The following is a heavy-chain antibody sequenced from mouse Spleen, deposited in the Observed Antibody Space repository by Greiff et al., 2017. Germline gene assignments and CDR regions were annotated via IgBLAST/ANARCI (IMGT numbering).Heavy chain of an antibody. CDR2: INYDGSST. CDR1: GFTFSDYY. J-gene: IGHJ1*01. CDR3: ARVDGSLWYFDV. D-gene: IGHD1-1*02. Sequence: EVKLVESEGGLVQPGSSMKLSCTASGFTFSDYYMAWVRQVPEKGLEWVANINYDGSSTYYLDSLKSRFIISRDNAKNILYLQMSSLKSEDTATYYCARVDGSLWYFDVWGAGTTVTVSS. V-gene: IGHV5-16*01.